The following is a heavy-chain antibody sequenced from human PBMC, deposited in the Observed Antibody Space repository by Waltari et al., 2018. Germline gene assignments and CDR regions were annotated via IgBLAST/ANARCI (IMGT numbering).Heavy chain of an antibody. CDR2: MTSDGRDA. Sequence: EVQLVESGGGLVQPGGSLRLSCTASGFIFGAFWMHWVRQAPGKGLVWVSLMTSDGRDATYADSVKGRFTISRDNAKNRVYLQMDSLRAEDTAVYYCAKGPDSSHYFSNWLDPWGQGTLVTVSS. J-gene: IGHJ5*02. CDR3: AKGPDSSHYFSNWLDP. V-gene: IGHV3-74*01. CDR1: GFIFGAFW. D-gene: IGHD3-22*01.